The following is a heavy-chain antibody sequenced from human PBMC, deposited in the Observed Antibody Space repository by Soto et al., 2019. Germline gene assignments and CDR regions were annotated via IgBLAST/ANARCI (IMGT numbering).Heavy chain of an antibody. D-gene: IGHD3-3*01. CDR1: GGSFGNYA. CDR2: IIPFFGTP. V-gene: IGHV1-69*13. Sequence: SVKVSCKVSGGSFGNYAISWVRQAPGQGLEWMGGIIPFFGTPNYAQSFQGRVKVTADESSTTTYMELSSLGSEDTAVYFCARGDFWSGYSSHYYYGMDVWGQGTPVTVSS. J-gene: IGHJ6*02. CDR3: ARGDFWSGYSSHYYYGMDV.